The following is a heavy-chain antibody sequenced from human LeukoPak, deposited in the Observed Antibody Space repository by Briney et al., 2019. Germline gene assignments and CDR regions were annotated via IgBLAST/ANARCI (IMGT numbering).Heavy chain of an antibody. Sequence: ASVKVSCKASGYTFTGYYMHWVRQAPGQGLEWMGWINPDNGVTKYAQKFQGRVTMTRDTSISTAYMELKSLISDDTAVYFCARQTGLAVAGTADYWGQGTLVTVS. V-gene: IGHV1-2*02. CDR2: INPDNGVT. J-gene: IGHJ4*02. D-gene: IGHD6-19*01. CDR1: GYTFTGYY. CDR3: ARQTGLAVAGTADY.